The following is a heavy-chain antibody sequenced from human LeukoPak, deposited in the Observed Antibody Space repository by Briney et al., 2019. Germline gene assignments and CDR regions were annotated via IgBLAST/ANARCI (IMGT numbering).Heavy chain of an antibody. J-gene: IGHJ6*04. CDR3: ARDLGYCSSTSCYYMDV. CDR2: IYTSGST. D-gene: IGHD2-2*01. CDR1: GGSLSSYY. V-gene: IGHV4-4*07. Sequence: PSETLSLTCTVSGGSLSSYYWSWIRQPAGRGLEWIGRIYTSGSTNYNPSLKSRVTMSVDTSKNQFSLKLSSVTAADTAVYYCARDLGYCSSTSCYYMDVWGKGTTVTVSS.